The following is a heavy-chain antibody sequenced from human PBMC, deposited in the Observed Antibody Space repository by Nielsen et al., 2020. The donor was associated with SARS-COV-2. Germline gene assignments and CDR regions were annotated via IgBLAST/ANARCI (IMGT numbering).Heavy chain of an antibody. J-gene: IGHJ3*02. CDR2: INHSGST. D-gene: IGHD3-9*01. CDR1: GGSFSGYY. Sequence: SETLSLTCAVYGGSFSGYYWSWIRQPPGKGLEWIGEINHSGSTNYNPSLKSRVTISVDTSKNQFSLKLSSVTAADTAVYYYARGVSWEGQFDWLASVGAFDIWGQGTMVTVSS. V-gene: IGHV4-34*01. CDR3: ARGVSWEGQFDWLASVGAFDI.